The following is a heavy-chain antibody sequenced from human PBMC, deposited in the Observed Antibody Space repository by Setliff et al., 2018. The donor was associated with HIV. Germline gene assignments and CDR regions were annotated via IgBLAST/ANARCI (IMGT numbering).Heavy chain of an antibody. D-gene: IGHD3-10*01. CDR2: IYHSGST. CDR3: ASVPPSGTYLNN. J-gene: IGHJ4*02. CDR1: GYSISSDYY. V-gene: IGHV4-38-2*02. Sequence: PSETLSLTCTVSGYSISSDYYWGWIRQPPGKGLEWIGNIYHSGSTYYNPSLKSRVTISVDKSKNKFSLKVNPVTAADTAVNFCASVPPSGTYLNNWGQGRLVTVSS.